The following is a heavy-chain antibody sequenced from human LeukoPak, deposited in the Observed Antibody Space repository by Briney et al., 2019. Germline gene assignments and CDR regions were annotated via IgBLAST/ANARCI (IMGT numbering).Heavy chain of an antibody. V-gene: IGHV7-4-1*02. CDR2: INTNTGNP. D-gene: IGHD3-10*01. J-gene: IGHJ6*02. CDR1: GYTFTTYA. CDR3: ARDLGLVYYYYAMDV. Sequence: ASVKVSCKASGYTFTTYAMNWVRQAPGQGLEWMGWINTNTGNPTYAQGFTGRFVFSLDTSVSTAYLQISSLKAEDTAVYYCARDLGLVYYYYAMDVRGQGTTVTVSS.